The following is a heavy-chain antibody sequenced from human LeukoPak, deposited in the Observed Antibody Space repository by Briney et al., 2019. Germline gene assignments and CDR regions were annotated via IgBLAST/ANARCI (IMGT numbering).Heavy chain of an antibody. Sequence: GASVKVSYTASEYTFTSYGFRWVRRAPGQGLEWMGWINAYNGNTNYAQKLQGRVTMTTDTSTSTAYMELRSLRFDDTAVYYCARRQGTTLSFDYWGQGALVTVSS. J-gene: IGHJ4*02. D-gene: IGHD1-1*01. CDR3: ARRQGTTLSFDY. V-gene: IGHV1-18*01. CDR2: INAYNGNT. CDR1: EYTFTSYG.